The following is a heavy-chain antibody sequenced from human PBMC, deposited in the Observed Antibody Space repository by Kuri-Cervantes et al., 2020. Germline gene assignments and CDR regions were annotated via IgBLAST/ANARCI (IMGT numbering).Heavy chain of an antibody. V-gene: IGHV3-23*01. Sequence: LSLTCAASGFTFSTYAMSWVRQAPGKGLEWVSAMSGSGGSTYYADSVKGRFTISRDNSKNTLYLQMNSLRAEDTAVYYCARALGQSYDILTGYYTNYYYYGMDAWGQGTTVTVSS. J-gene: IGHJ6*02. CDR3: ARALGQSYDILTGYYTNYYYYGMDA. CDR2: MSGSGGST. D-gene: IGHD3-9*01. CDR1: GFTFSTYA.